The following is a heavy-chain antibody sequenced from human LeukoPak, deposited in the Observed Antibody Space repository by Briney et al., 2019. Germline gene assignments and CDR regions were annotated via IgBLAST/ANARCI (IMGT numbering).Heavy chain of an antibody. CDR1: GFTFSNYG. D-gene: IGHD3-22*01. V-gene: IGHV3-30*18. J-gene: IGHJ4*02. CDR3: AKPEYYDSSGSYSDY. Sequence: GRSLRLSCAASGFTFSNYGMHWVRQAPGKGLEWVAVISYDGSNKYYTDSVKGRVTISRDNSKNTLYLQMNSLRAEDAAVYYCAKPEYYDSSGSYSDYWGQGSLVTVSS. CDR2: ISYDGSNK.